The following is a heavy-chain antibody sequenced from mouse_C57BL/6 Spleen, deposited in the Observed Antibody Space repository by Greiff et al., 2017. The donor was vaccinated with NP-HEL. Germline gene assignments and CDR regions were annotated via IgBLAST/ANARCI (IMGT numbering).Heavy chain of an antibody. V-gene: IGHV3-1*01. Sequence: DVKLQESGPGMVKPSQSLSLTCTVTGYSITSGYDWHWIRHFPGNKLEWMGYISYSGSTNYNPSLKSRISITHDTSKNHFFLKLNSVTTEDTATXYCARDNYYGFDYWGQGTTLTVSS. CDR3: ARDNYYGFDY. D-gene: IGHD1-1*01. CDR2: ISYSGST. CDR1: GYSITSGYD. J-gene: IGHJ2*01.